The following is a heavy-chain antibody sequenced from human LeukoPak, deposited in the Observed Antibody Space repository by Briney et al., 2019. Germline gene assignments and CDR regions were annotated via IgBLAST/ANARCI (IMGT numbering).Heavy chain of an antibody. V-gene: IGHV3-30*18. D-gene: IGHD3-3*01. CDR3: VKEYHSRGFGAYFDY. J-gene: IGHJ4*02. CDR2: ISSDGSIK. Sequence: PGGSLRLSCAASGFTFSSFAINWVRQAPGKGLEWVAVISSDGSIKVYADSVKGRFTLSRDNSINTVDLQMNSLRAEDTAVYYCVKEYHSRGFGAYFDYWGQGTLVTVSS. CDR1: GFTFSSFA.